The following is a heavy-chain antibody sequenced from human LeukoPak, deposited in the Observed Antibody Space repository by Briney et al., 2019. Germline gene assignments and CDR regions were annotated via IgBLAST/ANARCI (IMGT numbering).Heavy chain of an antibody. V-gene: IGHV3-21*01. D-gene: IGHD3-10*01. CDR2: ISSSSSYI. CDR1: GFTFSSYS. CDR3: ARAQFGELYDGMDV. Sequence: GGSLRLSCAASGFTFSSYSMNWVRQAPGKGLEWVSSISSSSSYIYYADSVKGRFTISRDNAKNPLYLRMNSLRAEDTAVYYCARAQFGELYDGMDVWGKGTTVTVSS. J-gene: IGHJ6*04.